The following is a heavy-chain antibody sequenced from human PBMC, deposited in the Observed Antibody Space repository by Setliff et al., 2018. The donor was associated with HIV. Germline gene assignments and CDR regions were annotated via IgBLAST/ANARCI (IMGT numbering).Heavy chain of an antibody. D-gene: IGHD2-15*01. J-gene: IGHJ3*01. CDR3: SLGYCSGGICYCDPEVAFVA. V-gene: IGHV3-74*01. Sequence: GGSLRLSCEAPGFTFSRYLIHWVRQAPGKGLVWVSRISADGSDTSYADSVKGRFTISRDNAKNTLYLQMNSLRAEDTALYYCSLGYCSGGICYCDPEVAFVACGRATMFTVSS. CDR2: ISADGSDT. CDR1: GFTFSRYL.